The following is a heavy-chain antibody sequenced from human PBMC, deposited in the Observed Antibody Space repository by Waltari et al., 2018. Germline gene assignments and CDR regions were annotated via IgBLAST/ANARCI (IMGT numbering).Heavy chain of an antibody. D-gene: IGHD2-15*01. CDR1: GFTFSRYT. J-gene: IGHJ4*02. V-gene: IGHV3-30-3*01. CDR3: ARYPVVGARLGYYFDY. CDR2: ISYDTSNK. Sequence: QVQLVESGGGVVQPGRSLRLSCAASGFTFSRYTMHWVRQAPGKGLEWVAVISYDTSNKYYADSVKGRFTISRDNSKNTLYVQMNALRTEDTAVYYCARYPVVGARLGYYFDYWGQGTLVTVSS.